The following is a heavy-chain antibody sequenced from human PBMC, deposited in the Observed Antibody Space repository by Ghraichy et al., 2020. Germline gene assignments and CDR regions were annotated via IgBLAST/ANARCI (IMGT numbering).Heavy chain of an antibody. Sequence: GGSLRLSCTASGFTFSNYWMVWVRQPPGKGLEWVANIDRDGSERNYVDSVRGRFTVSRDNAKNTLYLQMNNLDVEDTAVYYCTTYRFESYGSAWRFFDYWGQGVLVTVSS. J-gene: IGHJ4*02. V-gene: IGHV3-7*01. CDR1: GFTFSNYW. D-gene: IGHD6-25*01. CDR2: IDRDGSER. CDR3: TTYRFESYGSAWRFFDY.